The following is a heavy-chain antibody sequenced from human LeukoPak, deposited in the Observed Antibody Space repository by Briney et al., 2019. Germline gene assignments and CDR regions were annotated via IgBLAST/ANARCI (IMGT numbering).Heavy chain of an antibody. J-gene: IGHJ4*02. CDR1: GFTFSSYA. CDR2: ISYDGSNK. D-gene: IGHD3-16*01. CDR3: ARGNTYDV. V-gene: IGHV3-30-3*01. Sequence: PGGSLRLSCAASGFTFSSYAMHWVRQAPGKGLEWVAVISYDGSNKNYADSVKGRFTISRDKSKNTLYLQMNSPRAEDTAVYYCARGNTYDVWGQGTLVTVSS.